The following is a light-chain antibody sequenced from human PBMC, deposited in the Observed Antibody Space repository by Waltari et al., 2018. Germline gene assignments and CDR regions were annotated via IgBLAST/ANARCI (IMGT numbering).Light chain of an antibody. CDR2: DVS. V-gene: IGLV2-14*03. CDR1: SSDVGDYNY. J-gene: IGLJ1*01. Sequence: QTALTQPASVSGSPGQSITISCAGTSSDVGDYNYVSWYQQYPGEAPKLIIYDVSHRPSGFSTRFSGSKSGNTASLTISGLQAEDEADYYCSSYISDDTLDVFGTGTKVTVL. CDR3: SSYISDDTLDV.